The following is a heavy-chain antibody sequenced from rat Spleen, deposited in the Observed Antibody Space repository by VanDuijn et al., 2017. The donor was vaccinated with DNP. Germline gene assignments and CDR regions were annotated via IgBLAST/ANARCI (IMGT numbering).Heavy chain of an antibody. D-gene: IGHD1-4*01. V-gene: IGHV1-43*01. CDR1: GYTFTTYY. CDR3: VRRRLPYWYFDF. J-gene: IGHJ1*01. CDR2: INTGSGGT. Sequence: QVQLQQSGAELAKPGSSVKISCKASGYTFTTYYISWIKQTTGQDREYIGYINTGSGGTNYNEKFKGKATLTVDKSSSTAFMQLSSLTPDDSAVYYCVRRRLPYWYFDFWGPGTMVTVSS.